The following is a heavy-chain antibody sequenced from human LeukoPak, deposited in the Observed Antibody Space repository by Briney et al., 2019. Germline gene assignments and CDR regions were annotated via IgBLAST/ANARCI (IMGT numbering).Heavy chain of an antibody. CDR1: GINFSTSI. V-gene: IGHV3-21*04. CDR2: ISSSSKYI. D-gene: IGHD6-19*01. J-gene: IGHJ4*02. CDR3: AKDLEGSPGQWLAPNFDY. Sequence: GGSLSLSCATSGINFSTSIMNWVRQAPGKGLEWVSSISSSSKYIYYADSVTGRFTISRDNSKNTLYLQMNSLRAEDTAVYYCAKDLEGSPGQWLAPNFDYWGQGTLVTVSS.